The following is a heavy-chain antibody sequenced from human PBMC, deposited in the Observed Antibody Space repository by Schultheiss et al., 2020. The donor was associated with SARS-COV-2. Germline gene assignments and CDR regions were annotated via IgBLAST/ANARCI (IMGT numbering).Heavy chain of an antibody. J-gene: IGHJ6*02. CDR3: ARGVTRYGDYHYYGMDV. D-gene: IGHD4-17*01. Sequence: ASVKVSCKASGYTFTSYGISWVRQAPGQGLEWMGIINPSGGSTSYAQKFQGRVTMTRDTSTSTAYMELSSLRSEDTAVYYCARGVTRYGDYHYYGMDVWGQGTTVTVSS. CDR1: GYTFTSYG. CDR2: INPSGGST. V-gene: IGHV1-46*01.